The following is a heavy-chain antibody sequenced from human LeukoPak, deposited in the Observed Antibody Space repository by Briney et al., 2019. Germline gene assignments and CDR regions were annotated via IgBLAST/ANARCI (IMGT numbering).Heavy chain of an antibody. CDR3: ARGAECSSTSCDTGAFDY. D-gene: IGHD2-2*02. Sequence: PSETLSLTCAVYGGSFSGYYWSWIRQPPGKGLEWIGEINHSGSTNYNPSLKSRVTISVDTSKNQFSLKLSSVTAADTAVYYCARGAECSSTSCDTGAFDYWGQGTLVTVSS. CDR1: GGSFSGYY. CDR2: INHSGST. J-gene: IGHJ4*02. V-gene: IGHV4-34*01.